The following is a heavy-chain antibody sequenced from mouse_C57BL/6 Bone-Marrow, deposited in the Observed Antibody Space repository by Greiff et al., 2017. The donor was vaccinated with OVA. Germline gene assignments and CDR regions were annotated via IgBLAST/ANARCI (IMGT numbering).Heavy chain of an antibody. J-gene: IGHJ3*01. CDR2: IYPRDGST. CDR1: GYTFTSYD. D-gene: IGHD2-5*01. V-gene: IGHV1-85*01. Sequence: QVQLQQSGPELVKPGASVKSSCKVSGYTFTSYDINWVKQRPGKGLEWFGWIYPRDGSTKYHEKFKGKATLAVDTSSSTAYMELHSLTSYDSAVYFCGRRGDCSTSFAYWGQGTLVTVSA. CDR3: GRRGDCSTSFAY.